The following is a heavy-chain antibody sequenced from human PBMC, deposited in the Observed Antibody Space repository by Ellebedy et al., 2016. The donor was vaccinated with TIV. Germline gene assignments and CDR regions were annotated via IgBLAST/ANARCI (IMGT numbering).Heavy chain of an antibody. CDR1: GFTFTSYD. J-gene: IGHJ4*02. CDR2: ISSNSKSV. Sequence: GESLKISCAASGFTFTSYDINWVRQAPRKGLEWVSFISSNSKSVYYADSVKGRVTISRDNTMKSIFLQMESLRVEDTGIYYCARGAAVAVDYWGQGVQVTVSS. D-gene: IGHD4-23*01. CDR3: ARGAAVAVDY. V-gene: IGHV3-21*01.